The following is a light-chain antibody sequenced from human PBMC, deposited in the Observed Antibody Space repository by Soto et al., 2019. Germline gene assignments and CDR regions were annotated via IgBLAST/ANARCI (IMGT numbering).Light chain of an antibody. J-gene: IGKJ5*01. CDR2: AAS. CDR1: QGISSW. CDR3: QQANSFPPIT. Sequence: DIQMTQSPSSVSASVGDRVTITCRASQGISSWLAWYHQKPGKIPTYLICAASSLQSWVPSRFSGCGSGADFTLTISSLQPEDFATYYCQQANSFPPITFGQGTRLEIK. V-gene: IGKV1-12*01.